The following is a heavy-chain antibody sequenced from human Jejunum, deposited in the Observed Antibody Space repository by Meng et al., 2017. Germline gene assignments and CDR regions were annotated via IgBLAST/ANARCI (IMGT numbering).Heavy chain of an antibody. V-gene: IGHV6-1*01. Sequence: QVTLQPSGRGLVETSQTRSLTCAISGDSVSSNSAAVNWIRQSPSRGLEWLGRTYYRSKWYNDYAESVKSRITIKPDTSKNQFSLQLNSVTHEDTAVYYCVRTSNWSLDYWGQGTLVTVSS. CDR3: VRTSNWSLDY. D-gene: IGHD6-13*01. CDR2: TYYRSKWYN. CDR1: GDSVSSNSAA. J-gene: IGHJ4*01.